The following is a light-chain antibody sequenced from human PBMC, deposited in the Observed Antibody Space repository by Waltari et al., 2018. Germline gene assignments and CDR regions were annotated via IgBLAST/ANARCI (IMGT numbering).Light chain of an antibody. Sequence: EVVLTQSPATLSLSPGERATLSCRASQSVSNYLAWYQQKPGQAPRLLIYDASNRATGIPARFSGSGSGTDLALSISSLEPEDSAVYFCQQRSRLITFGQGTRLEIK. CDR3: QQRSRLIT. CDR2: DAS. V-gene: IGKV3-11*01. J-gene: IGKJ5*01. CDR1: QSVSNY.